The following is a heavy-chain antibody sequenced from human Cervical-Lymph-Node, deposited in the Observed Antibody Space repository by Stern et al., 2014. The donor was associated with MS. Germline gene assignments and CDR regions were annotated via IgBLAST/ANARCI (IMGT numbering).Heavy chain of an antibody. Sequence: MQLVESGSEVKKPGASVKVSCKASEYTHNNYLIHWVRQAPGQRPDWIGVMNPSSSTNYAQKVQDRVTMTTDASTSTFYMELSRLRSEDTAVYYCAVRYCSGGRCYSVPDVWGQGTTVIVSS. J-gene: IGHJ6*02. CDR3: AVRYCSGGRCYSVPDV. V-gene: IGHV1-46*02. CDR1: EYTHNNYL. D-gene: IGHD2-15*01. CDR2: MNPSSST.